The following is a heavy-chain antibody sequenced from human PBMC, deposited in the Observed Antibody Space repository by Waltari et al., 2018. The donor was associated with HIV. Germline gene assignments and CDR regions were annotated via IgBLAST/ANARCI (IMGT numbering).Heavy chain of an antibody. V-gene: IGHV4-34*01. D-gene: IGHD3-22*01. CDR2: INHSGST. CDR1: GGSFSGSY. J-gene: IGHJ4*02. Sequence: QVQLQQWGAGLLKPSETLSLTCAVYGGSFSGSYWSWTRQPPGKGLEWIGEINHSGSTNYNPSLKSRVTISVDTSKNQFSLKLSSVTAADTAVYYCARGSATDSSGYYSLDYWGQGTLVTVSS. CDR3: ARGSATDSSGYYSLDY.